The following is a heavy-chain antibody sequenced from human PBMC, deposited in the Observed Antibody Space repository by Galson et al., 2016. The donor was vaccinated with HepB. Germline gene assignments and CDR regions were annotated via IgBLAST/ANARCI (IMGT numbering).Heavy chain of an antibody. J-gene: IGHJ1*01. D-gene: IGHD3-22*01. V-gene: IGHV3-7*03. CDR3: AQYYYDSSGYVEYFQN. CDR2: IKPDGSEK. CDR1: GFTFTTYW. Sequence: SLRLSCAASGFTFTTYWMSWVRQAPGKGLEWVANIKPDGSEKYYVDSVKGRFTISRDNAKNSLYLQMNSLRAEDTAVYYCAQYYYDSSGYVEYFQNWGQASRITVSS.